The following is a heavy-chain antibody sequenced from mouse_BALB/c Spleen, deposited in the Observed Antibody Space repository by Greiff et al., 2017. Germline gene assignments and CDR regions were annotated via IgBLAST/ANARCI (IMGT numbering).Heavy chain of an antibody. CDR1: GFTFSDYY. CDR2: ISDGGSYT. J-gene: IGHJ3*01. CDR3: ARARFSWFAY. V-gene: IGHV5-4*02. Sequence: EVQGVESGGGLVKPGGSLKLSCAASGFTFSDYYMYWVRQTPEKRLEWVATISDGGSYTYYPDSVKGRFTISRDNAKNNLYLQMSSLKSEDTAMYYCARARFSWFAYWGQGTLVTVSA.